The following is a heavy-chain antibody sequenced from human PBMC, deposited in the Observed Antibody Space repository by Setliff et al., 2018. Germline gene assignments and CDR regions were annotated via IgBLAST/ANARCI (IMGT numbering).Heavy chain of an antibody. CDR2: IYYSGST. CDR1: GGSISSSSYY. V-gene: IGHV4-31*03. D-gene: IGHD1-20*01. CDR3: ASGLNWLSSTEFDY. J-gene: IGHJ4*02. Sequence: PSETLSLTCTVSGGSISSSSYYWGWIRQPPGKGLEWIGYIYYSGSTYYNPSLKSRVTISVDTSKNLFSLKLSSVTAADTAVYYCASGLNWLSSTEFDYWGQGTLVTVSS.